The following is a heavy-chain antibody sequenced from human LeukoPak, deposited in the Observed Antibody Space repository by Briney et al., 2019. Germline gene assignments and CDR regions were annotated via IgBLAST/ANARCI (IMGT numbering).Heavy chain of an antibody. CDR1: GFTFSSYG. D-gene: IGHD3-10*01. V-gene: IGHV3-33*01. J-gene: IGHJ4*02. Sequence: PGRSLRLSCAASGFTFSSYGMHWVRQAPGKGLEWVAVIWYDGSNKYYADSVKGRFTISRDNSKNTLYLQMNSLRAEDTAVYYCAGARGGSGRVFDYWGQGTLVTVSS. CDR3: AGARGGSGRVFDY. CDR2: IWYDGSNK.